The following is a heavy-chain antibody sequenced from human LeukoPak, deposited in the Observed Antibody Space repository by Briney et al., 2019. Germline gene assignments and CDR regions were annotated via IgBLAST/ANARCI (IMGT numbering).Heavy chain of an antibody. CDR2: IRSKANSYAT. J-gene: IGHJ1*01. CDR1: GFTFSGFA. D-gene: IGHD3-22*01. CDR3: TRHHYYDSSGYYSEYFQH. Sequence: QPGGSLRLSCAASGFTFSGFAMPWVRQASGKGLEWVGRIRSKANSYATAYAASVKGRFTISRDDSKNTAYLQMNSLKTEDTAVYYCTRHHYYDSSGYYSEYFQHWGQGTLVTVSS. V-gene: IGHV3-73*01.